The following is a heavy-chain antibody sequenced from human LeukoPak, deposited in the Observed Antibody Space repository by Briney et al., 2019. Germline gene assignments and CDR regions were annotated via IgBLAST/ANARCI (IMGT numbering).Heavy chain of an antibody. CDR2: ISSSGSTI. CDR3: ARPRAAAYDAFDI. Sequence: SGGSLRLSCAASGFTFSSYEMNWVRQAPGKGVEWVSYISSSGSTIYYADSVKGRFTISRDNAKNSLYLQMNSLRAEDTAVYYCARPRAAAYDAFDIWGQGTMVTVSS. D-gene: IGHD6-13*01. V-gene: IGHV3-48*03. CDR1: GFTFSSYE. J-gene: IGHJ3*02.